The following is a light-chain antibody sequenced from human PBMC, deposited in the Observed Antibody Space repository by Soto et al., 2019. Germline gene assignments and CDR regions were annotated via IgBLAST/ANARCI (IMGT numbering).Light chain of an antibody. J-gene: IGLJ3*02. CDR3: CSYAGSYTRV. Sequence: QSVLTQPRSVSGSPGQSVTISCTGTSSDVGGYNYVSWYQQHPGKAPKLMIYDVSKRPSGVPDRFSGSKSGNTASLTISGLQAEDEADYYCCSYAGSYTRVFGGGTKLTDL. V-gene: IGLV2-11*01. CDR2: DVS. CDR1: SSDVGGYNY.